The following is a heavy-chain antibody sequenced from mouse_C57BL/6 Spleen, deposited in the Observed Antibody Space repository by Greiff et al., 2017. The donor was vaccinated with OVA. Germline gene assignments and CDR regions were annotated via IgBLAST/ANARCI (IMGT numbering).Heavy chain of an antibody. J-gene: IGHJ3*01. CDR2: IHPSDSDT. CDR3: AIGRGYYVEFAD. V-gene: IGHV1-74*01. CDR1: GYTFTSYW. D-gene: IGHD2-3*01. Sequence: VQLQQSGAELVKPGASVKVSCKASGYTFTSYWMHWVKQRPGQGLEWIGRIHPSDSDTNYNQKFKGKATLTVDKSSSTAYMQLSSLTSEVSAGYNGAIGRGYYVEFADWGQGPPVTVSA.